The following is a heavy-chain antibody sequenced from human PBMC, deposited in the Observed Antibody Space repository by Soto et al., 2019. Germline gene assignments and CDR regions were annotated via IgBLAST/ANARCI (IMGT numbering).Heavy chain of an antibody. D-gene: IGHD1-26*01. Sequence: EVQLVESGGGLVKPGESLRLSCAASGFTFSNAWMSWVRQAPGKGLEWVGRIKSKTDGGTTDYAAPVKGRFTISRDDSKNPLYLQMNSLKTEDTAVYYCTTRIVGSTTLLVYWGQGNLVTVSS. V-gene: IGHV3-15*01. CDR2: IKSKTDGGTT. J-gene: IGHJ4*02. CDR3: TTRIVGSTTLLVY. CDR1: GFTFSNAW.